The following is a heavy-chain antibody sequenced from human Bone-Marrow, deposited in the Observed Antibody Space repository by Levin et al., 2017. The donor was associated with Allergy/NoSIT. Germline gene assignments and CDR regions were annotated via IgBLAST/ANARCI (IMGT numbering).Heavy chain of an antibody. J-gene: IGHJ4*02. Sequence: SGPTLVKPTQTLTLTCTFSGFSLSTDRAGVGWIRQPPGEALEWLALIYWDDDKRYSPSLKSRLTIAKDNPNNQVVLTLANMDAADTATYFCALMVNSYKTFDYWGQGALVTVSS. D-gene: IGHD1-1*01. CDR3: ALMVNSYKTFDY. V-gene: IGHV2-5*02. CDR2: IYWDDDK. CDR1: GFSLSTDRAG.